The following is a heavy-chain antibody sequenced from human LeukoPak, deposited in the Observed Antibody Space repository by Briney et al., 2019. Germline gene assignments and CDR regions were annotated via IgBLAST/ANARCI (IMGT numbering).Heavy chain of an antibody. V-gene: IGHV3-23*01. D-gene: IGHD2-21*02. CDR1: GFTFSSYA. J-gene: IGHJ1*01. CDR2: ISGSGGST. CDR3: ARDVGYCGGDCYRALQH. Sequence: GGSLRLSCAASGFTFSSYAMSWVRQAPGKGLEWVSAISGSGGSTYYADSVKGRFTISRDNAKNSLYLHMNSLRDEDTAVYYCARDVGYCGGDCYRALQHWGQGTLVTVSS.